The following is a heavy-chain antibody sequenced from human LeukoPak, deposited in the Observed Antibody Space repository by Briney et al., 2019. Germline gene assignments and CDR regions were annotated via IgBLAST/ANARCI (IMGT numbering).Heavy chain of an antibody. CDR3: ARDSSMLRGPLVIYYFDF. V-gene: IGHV3-30*02. CDR1: GFTFSNYG. D-gene: IGHD3-10*01. Sequence: PGGSLRLSCAASGFTFSNYGMHWVRQAPGKGLEWVSFIRYDGSNKYYADSVKGRFTISRDNSKNTLYLQMNSLRADDTAVYYCARDSSMLRGPLVIYYFDFWGQGTLVTVSS. CDR2: IRYDGSNK. J-gene: IGHJ4*02.